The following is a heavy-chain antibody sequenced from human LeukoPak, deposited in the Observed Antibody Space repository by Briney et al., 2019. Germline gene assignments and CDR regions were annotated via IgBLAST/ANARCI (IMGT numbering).Heavy chain of an antibody. D-gene: IGHD1-26*01. CDR1: GFTFSDHY. Sequence: GGSLRLSCAASGFTFSDHYMDWVRQAPGEGLEWVGRIRNKANSYGTEHAASVKGRFTVSRDDSKNSLYLQMNSLKIEDTAVYYCARVAQVGAKGRAFDIWGQGTMVTVSS. J-gene: IGHJ3*02. V-gene: IGHV3-72*01. CDR3: ARVAQVGAKGRAFDI. CDR2: IRNKANSYGT.